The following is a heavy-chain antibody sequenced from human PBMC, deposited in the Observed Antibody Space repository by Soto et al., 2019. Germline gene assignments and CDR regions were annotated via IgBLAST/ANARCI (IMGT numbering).Heavy chain of an antibody. CDR2: IRSSSDGGTT. D-gene: IGHD3-3*01. CDR3: TTSIFGVVTAH. J-gene: IGHJ4*02. V-gene: IGHV3-15*07. Sequence: EVHLVESGGGVVTPGGSLTLSCAASGFTFANAWMNWVRQAPGKGLEWVGRIRSSSDGGTTDYAAPVKGRFTFSRDDSKNTLSLHMNSLKTEDTAVYYCTTSIFGVVTAHWGQGTLVTVS. CDR1: GFTFANAW.